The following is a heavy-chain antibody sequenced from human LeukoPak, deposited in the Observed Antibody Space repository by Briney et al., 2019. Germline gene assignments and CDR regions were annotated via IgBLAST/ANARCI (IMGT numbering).Heavy chain of an antibody. CDR2: MSAYNGYT. J-gene: IGHJ4*02. V-gene: IGHV1-18*01. Sequence: ASVKVSCKASGYTFTSYGITWVRQAPGQGLEWMGWMSAYNGYTNSAQKLQGRVTMTTDTSTSTAYMELRSLRSDDTAVYYCAKDSVRGLNSIDYWGQGTLVTVSS. D-gene: IGHD2-15*01. CDR3: AKDSVRGLNSIDY. CDR1: GYTFTSYG.